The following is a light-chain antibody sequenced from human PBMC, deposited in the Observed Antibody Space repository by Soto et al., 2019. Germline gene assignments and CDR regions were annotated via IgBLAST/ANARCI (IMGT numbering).Light chain of an antibody. J-gene: IGKJ2*01. Sequence: EIVLTQSPATLSLSPGEIATISCRSSQSVSSYLACYQQIPGQAPRLLIYDASNMATVIPARFSASGSATDFTLTISIQEPEDFAGYYYQPRYNVYIFGHGTKREI. CDR2: DAS. V-gene: IGKV3-11*01. CDR1: QSVSSY. CDR3: QPRYNVYI.